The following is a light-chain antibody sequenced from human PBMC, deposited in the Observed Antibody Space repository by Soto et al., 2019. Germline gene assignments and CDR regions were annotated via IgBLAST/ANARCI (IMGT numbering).Light chain of an antibody. CDR3: AAWDDSLNGPL. Sequence: QSLLTQPPSASGTPGQRVTISCSGSGSNIGTRTVNWYQQLPGTAPKLLIFSNNQRPSGVPDRFSGSKSGTSASLAISGLQSEDEAGYFCAAWDDSLNGPLFGGGTKLTVL. V-gene: IGLV1-44*01. CDR1: GSNIGTRT. CDR2: SNN. J-gene: IGLJ2*01.